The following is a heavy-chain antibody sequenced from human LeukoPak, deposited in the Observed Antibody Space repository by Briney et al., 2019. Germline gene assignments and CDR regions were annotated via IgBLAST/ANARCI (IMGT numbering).Heavy chain of an antibody. D-gene: IGHD3/OR15-3a*01. CDR1: GFTFSSFW. V-gene: IGHV3-7*02. Sequence: PGRSLRLSCAASGFTFSSFWMSWVRQAPGKGLERVANIKQDGSEKHYVDSVKGRFTISRDNAKNSLYLQMNSLRAEDTAVYYCAVIWTYGLDYRGQGTLVTVSS. CDR2: IKQDGSEK. CDR3: AVIWTYGLDY. J-gene: IGHJ4*02.